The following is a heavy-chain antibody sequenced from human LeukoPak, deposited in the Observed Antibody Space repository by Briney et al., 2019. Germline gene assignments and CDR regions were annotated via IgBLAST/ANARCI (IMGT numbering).Heavy chain of an antibody. CDR3: AKFTTTPGHALDI. CDR1: GFTISNYW. J-gene: IGHJ3*02. Sequence: PGGSLRLSCAASGFTISNYWMSWVRQAPGKGLEWVANIKQDGGEKYYADSVKGRFTISRDNAENSLYLQVNSLRAEDTAVYYCAKFTTTPGHALDIWGPGTVVTVSS. D-gene: IGHD3-22*01. CDR2: IKQDGGEK. V-gene: IGHV3-7*01.